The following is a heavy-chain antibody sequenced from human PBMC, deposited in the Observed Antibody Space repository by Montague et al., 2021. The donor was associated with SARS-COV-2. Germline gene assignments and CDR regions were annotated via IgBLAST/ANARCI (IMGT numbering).Heavy chain of an antibody. J-gene: IGHJ4*02. CDR1: GESFSGFF. CDR3: ARWDPQTLTVISLRGKSANDY. Sequence: SDTLSLTRAVYGESFSGFFWSWIRQPPGKGLEWIAEINDRGVTNXNYNPSLGSRVTISADTSKNQFSLKLRSVTAADTAVYYCARWDPQTLTVISLRGKSANDYWGQGTLVTVSS. CDR2: INDRGVTNX. V-gene: IGHV4-34*01. D-gene: IGHD4-11*01.